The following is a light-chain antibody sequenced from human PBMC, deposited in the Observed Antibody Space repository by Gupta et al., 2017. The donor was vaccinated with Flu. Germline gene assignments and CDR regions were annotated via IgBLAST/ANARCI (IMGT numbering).Light chain of an antibody. J-gene: IGLJ1*01. Sequence: SYVLTQAPAVSVAPGQKATITCGGNNIEKKNVHWYQQKASQAPVVVVRDDNDRPSGIPERFSGSNSGNMATLTISRVEAGDEADYYCQVWDSSSYHYVFGTGTTVTVL. CDR3: QVWDSSSYHYV. CDR2: DDN. V-gene: IGLV3-21*02. CDR1: NIEKKN.